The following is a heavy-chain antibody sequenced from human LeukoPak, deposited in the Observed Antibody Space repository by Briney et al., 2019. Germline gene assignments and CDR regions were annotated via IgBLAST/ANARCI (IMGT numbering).Heavy chain of an antibody. Sequence: SETLSLTCAVYGGSLSGYYWSWIRQPPGKGLEWIGEINHSGSTNYNPSLESRVTISVDTSKNQFSLKLSSVTAADRAGYYCAGGPTCIRLWFGHWFDPWGRGPLAPVSS. CDR2: INHSGST. CDR1: GGSLSGYY. V-gene: IGHV4-34*01. J-gene: IGHJ5*02. CDR3: AGGPTCIRLWFGHWFDP. D-gene: IGHD5-18*01.